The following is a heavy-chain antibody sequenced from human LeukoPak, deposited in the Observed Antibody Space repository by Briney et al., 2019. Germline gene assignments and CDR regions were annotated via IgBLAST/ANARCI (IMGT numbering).Heavy chain of an antibody. CDR3: ATWGASRISALDI. V-gene: IGHV1-2*02. J-gene: IGHJ3*02. D-gene: IGHD2-15*01. CDR1: GYTFTGYY. CDR2: INPNSGGT. Sequence: ASVKVSCKASGYTFTGYYLHWMRQAPGQGLEWMGWINPNSGGTNYAQKFQARVTMTRDTSITTAYMELNSLRSDDTAVYYCATWGASRISALDIWGQGTMVTVSS.